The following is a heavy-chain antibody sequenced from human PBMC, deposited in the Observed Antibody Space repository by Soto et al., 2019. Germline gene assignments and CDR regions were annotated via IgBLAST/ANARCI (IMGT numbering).Heavy chain of an antibody. J-gene: IGHJ5*02. CDR3: TRDASRDSSARGWFDP. CDR2: FSSNSAYI. D-gene: IGHD6-13*01. V-gene: IGHV3-21*01. Sequence: PGGSLRPSCEAPGFTSRSFTMNWVRQAPGKGLEWVSTFSSNSAYIYYAGAMRGRFTISRDNAKNSLHLQINSLRAEDTAVYYGTRDASRDSSARGWFDPWGPGTLVTVSS. CDR1: GFTSRSFT.